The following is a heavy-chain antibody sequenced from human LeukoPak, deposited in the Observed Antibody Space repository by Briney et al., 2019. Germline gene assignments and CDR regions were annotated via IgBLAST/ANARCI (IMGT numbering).Heavy chain of an antibody. CDR1: GGTFSSYA. V-gene: IGHV1-69*13. D-gene: IGHD1-26*01. CDR2: IIPIFGTA. J-gene: IGHJ5*02. CDR3: ARDWSIVGAANWFDP. Sequence: SVKVSCKASGGTFSSYAISWVRQAPGQGLEWMGGIIPIFGTANYAQKFQGRVTITADESTSTAYMELSSLRSEDTAVYYCARDWSIVGAANWFDPWGQGTLVTVSS.